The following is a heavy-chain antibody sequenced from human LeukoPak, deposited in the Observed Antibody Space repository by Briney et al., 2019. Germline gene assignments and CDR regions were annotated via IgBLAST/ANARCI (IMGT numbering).Heavy chain of an antibody. CDR3: ARERYFDWFDP. J-gene: IGHJ5*02. CDR2: IYYSGST. V-gene: IGHV4-39*02. Sequence: SETLSLTCTVSGGSISSSSYYWGCIRRAPGKGLEWIGSIYYSGSTYYNPSLKSRVTISVDTSKNQFSLKLSSVTAADTAVYYCARERYFDWFDPWGQGTLVTVSS. D-gene: IGHD3-9*01. CDR1: GGSISSSSYY.